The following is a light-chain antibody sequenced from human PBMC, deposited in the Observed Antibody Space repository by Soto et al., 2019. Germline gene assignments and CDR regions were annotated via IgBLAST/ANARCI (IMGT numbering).Light chain of an antibody. J-gene: IGKJ1*01. Sequence: DIQMTQSPSTLSASVGDRVTITCLASQSVDKWLAWYQQKPGKAPKVLIWDASSLQRGVPSRFSGSGFGTEFTLTISRLQPDDFATYYCQQYNGYSTWTFGQGTKVDIK. CDR3: QQYNGYSTWT. CDR2: DAS. V-gene: IGKV1-5*01. CDR1: QSVDKW.